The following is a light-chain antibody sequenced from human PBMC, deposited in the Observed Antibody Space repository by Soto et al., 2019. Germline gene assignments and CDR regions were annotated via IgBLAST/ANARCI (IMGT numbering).Light chain of an antibody. J-gene: IGLJ2*01. CDR3: SSYTSSSTVV. CDR1: SSDVGGYNS. Sequence: QAVVTQPASASGSPGQSITISCTGTSSDVGGYNSVSWYQQHPGKAPKLMIYDVSNRPSGVSNRFSGSKSVNTASLTISGLQAEDEADYYCSSYTSSSTVVFGGGTKLTVL. V-gene: IGLV2-14*03. CDR2: DVS.